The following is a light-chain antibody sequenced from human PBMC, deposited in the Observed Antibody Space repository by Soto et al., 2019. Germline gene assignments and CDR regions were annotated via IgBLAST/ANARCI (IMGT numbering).Light chain of an antibody. CDR3: QQAHSFPPT. J-gene: IGKJ4*01. CDR1: QDISTW. V-gene: IGKV1-12*01. Sequence: DIQLTQSPSSVFASVGDRVTITCRASQDISTWLAWYQQRPGKGPKLLIYAASSLESAVPSRFSGSGSGTGFTLTISSLQPEDFATYFCQQAHSFPPTFGEGTKG. CDR2: AAS.